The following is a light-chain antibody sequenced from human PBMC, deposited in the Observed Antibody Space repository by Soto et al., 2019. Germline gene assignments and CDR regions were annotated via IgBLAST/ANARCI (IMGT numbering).Light chain of an antibody. CDR3: TSYTSIRTWV. J-gene: IGLJ3*02. CDR1: SSDVGNYNR. CDR2: EVT. Sequence: QSALTQPPSVSGSPGQSVTISCTGTSSDVGNYNRVSWYQQPPGTAPKLMIYEVTNRPSGVPNRFSASKSGNTASLTISGLQAEDEADYYCTSYTSIRTWVFGGGTNVTVL. V-gene: IGLV2-18*02.